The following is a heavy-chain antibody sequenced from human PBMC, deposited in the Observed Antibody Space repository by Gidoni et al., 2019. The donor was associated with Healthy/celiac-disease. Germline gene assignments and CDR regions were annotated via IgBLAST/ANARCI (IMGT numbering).Heavy chain of an antibody. Sequence: QVQLRLCAAGLFKPSETLSLTCPLYRGSFSGYYWSLIRQTPGKGLEWIGEINHIGSTNYNPSLKSRVTISVDTSKKQFSLKLSSVTAADTAVYYCAIPTGRLVATIPLGYWGQGTLVTVSS. V-gene: IGHV4-34*01. CDR1: RGSFSGYY. J-gene: IGHJ4*02. CDR2: INHIGST. CDR3: AIPTGRLVATIPLGY. D-gene: IGHD5-12*01.